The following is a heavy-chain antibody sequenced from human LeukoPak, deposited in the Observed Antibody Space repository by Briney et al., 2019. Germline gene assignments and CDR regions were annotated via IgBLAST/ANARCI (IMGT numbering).Heavy chain of an antibody. CDR2: INPNSGGT. Sequence: ASVKVSYKASGYTFTGYYMHWVRQAPGQGLEWMGWINPNSGGTNYAQKFQGRVTMTRDTSISTAYMELSRLRSDDTAVYYCAVRFGELFTMDVWGQGTTVTVSS. V-gene: IGHV1-2*02. CDR1: GYTFTGYY. CDR3: AVRFGELFTMDV. D-gene: IGHD3-10*01. J-gene: IGHJ6*02.